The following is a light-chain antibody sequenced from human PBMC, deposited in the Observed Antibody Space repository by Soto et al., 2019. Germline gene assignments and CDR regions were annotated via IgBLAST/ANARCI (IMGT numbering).Light chain of an antibody. CDR3: QQRSNWPT. J-gene: IGKJ2*01. CDR2: DAS. Sequence: EIVLTQSPSTLSLSPGERATLSCRASQSVSSYLAWYQQKPGQAPRLLIYDASNRATGIPARFSGSGSGTDSPLTISSLEPEDFAVYYCQQRSNWPTFGQGTKLEIK. V-gene: IGKV3-11*01. CDR1: QSVSSY.